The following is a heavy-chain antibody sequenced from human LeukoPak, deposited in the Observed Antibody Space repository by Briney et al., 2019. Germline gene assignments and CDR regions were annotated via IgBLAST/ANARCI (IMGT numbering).Heavy chain of an antibody. CDR2: IRYDGSNK. CDR3: AKDLWNSGWYDPYYFDY. D-gene: IGHD6-19*01. V-gene: IGHV3-30*02. CDR1: GFTFSSYG. Sequence: GGSLRLSCAASGFTFSSYGMHWVRQAPGKGLEWVAFIRYDGSNKYYADSVKGRFTISRDNSKNTLYLQMNSLRAEDTAVYYCAKDLWNSGWYDPYYFDYWGQGTLVTVSS. J-gene: IGHJ4*02.